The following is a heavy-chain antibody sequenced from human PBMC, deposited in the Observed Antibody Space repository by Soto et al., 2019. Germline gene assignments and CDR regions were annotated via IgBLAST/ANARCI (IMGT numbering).Heavy chain of an antibody. J-gene: IGHJ4*02. Sequence: GGSLRLCCAASGFTFSSYAMSWVRQAPGKGLEWVSAISGSGGSTYYADSVKGRFTISRDNSKNTLYLQMNSLRAEDTAVYYCAKGSASFLEWPHDYWGQGTLVTVSS. V-gene: IGHV3-23*01. CDR3: AKGSASFLEWPHDY. CDR2: ISGSGGST. D-gene: IGHD3-3*01. CDR1: GFTFSSYA.